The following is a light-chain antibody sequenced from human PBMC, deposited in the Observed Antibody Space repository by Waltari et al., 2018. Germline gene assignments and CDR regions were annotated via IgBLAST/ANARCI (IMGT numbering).Light chain of an antibody. CDR2: YDS. CDR1: NLGRKT. J-gene: IGLJ3*02. CDR3: QVWDYIQGV. V-gene: IGLV3-21*04. Sequence: SYVLTQPPSVSAAPGKTARITCGGHNLGRKTVHWYQQKAGQAPVLVIHYDSGRPTGIPERFSGSTSGDTATLSISRVEAGDEADYFCQVWDYIQGVFGGGTKLTVL.